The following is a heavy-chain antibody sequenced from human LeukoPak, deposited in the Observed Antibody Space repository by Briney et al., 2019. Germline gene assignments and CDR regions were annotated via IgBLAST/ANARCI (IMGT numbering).Heavy chain of an antibody. V-gene: IGHV3-30*02. CDR2: IRYDGSNK. J-gene: IGHJ4*02. Sequence: GGSLRLSCAASGFTFSSYGMHWVRQAPGKGLEWVAFIRYDGSNKYYADSVKGRFTISRDNSKNTLYLQMNSLRAEDTAVYYCARAGGFGNWVDYWGQGTLVTVSS. D-gene: IGHD7-27*01. CDR1: GFTFSSYG. CDR3: ARAGGFGNWVDY.